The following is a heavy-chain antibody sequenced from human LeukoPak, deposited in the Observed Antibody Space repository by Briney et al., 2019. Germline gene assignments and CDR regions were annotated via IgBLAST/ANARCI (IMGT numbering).Heavy chain of an antibody. V-gene: IGHV3-74*01. Sequence: GGSLRLSCAAPGFTFTTYWMHWVRQAPGKGLVWVSRINTDGSSASYADSVKGRFTISRDTAKNTLYLQMNSLRAEDTAVYYCARGDYAFDIWGQGTMVTVSS. CDR3: ARGDYAFDI. D-gene: IGHD2-21*01. CDR2: INTDGSSA. J-gene: IGHJ3*02. CDR1: GFTFTTYW.